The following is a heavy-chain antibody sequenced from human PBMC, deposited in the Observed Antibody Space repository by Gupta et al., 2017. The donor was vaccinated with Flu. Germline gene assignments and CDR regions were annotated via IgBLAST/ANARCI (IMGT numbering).Heavy chain of an antibody. V-gene: IGHV1-69*01. CDR2: IIPIFGTA. J-gene: IGHJ6*02. CDR1: GGTLSRYA. Sequence: QVQLVQSGAEVKKLGFSVKVSCKASGGTLSRYAMSWVRQAPGQGLEWMGGIIPIFGTANYAQKFQGRVTISADESTSTAYMEVSSLRSDDTAVYYCVGGGGTWIRDDMDVWGQGTTVTVSS. CDR3: VGGGGTWIRDDMDV. D-gene: IGHD5-18*01.